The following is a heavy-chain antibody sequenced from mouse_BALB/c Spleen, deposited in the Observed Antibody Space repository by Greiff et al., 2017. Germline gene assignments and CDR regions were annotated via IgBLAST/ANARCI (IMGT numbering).Heavy chain of an antibody. CDR2: ISNGGGST. Sequence: EVMLVESGGGLVQPGGSLKLSCAASGFTFSSYTMSWVRQTPEKRLEWVAYISNGGGSTYYPDTVKGRFTIPRDNAKNTLYLQMSSLKSEDTAMYYCARQGGLLLYFDYWGQGTTLTVSS. J-gene: IGHJ2*01. V-gene: IGHV5-12-2*01. CDR1: GFTFSSYT. CDR3: ARQGGLLLYFDY. D-gene: IGHD2-3*01.